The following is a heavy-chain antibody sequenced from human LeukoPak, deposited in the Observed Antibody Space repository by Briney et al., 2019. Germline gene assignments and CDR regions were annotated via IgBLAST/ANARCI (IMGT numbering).Heavy chain of an antibody. CDR1: GFAFSSNT. J-gene: IGHJ4*02. V-gene: IGHV3-48*02. CDR3: ARRLAYCGGNCYRALDY. CDR2: ISSSSGTI. Sequence: GGSLRLSCAASGFAFSSNTMNWVRQATGRGLEWVSYISSSSGTIYYADSVKGRFTISRDNAKNSLYLQMNSLRDEDTAVYYCARRLAYCGGNCYRALDYWGQGIQVTVSS. D-gene: IGHD2-21*02.